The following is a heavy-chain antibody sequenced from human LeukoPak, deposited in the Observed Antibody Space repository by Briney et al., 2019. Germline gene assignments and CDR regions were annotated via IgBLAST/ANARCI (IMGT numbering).Heavy chain of an antibody. J-gene: IGHJ4*02. D-gene: IGHD6-19*01. CDR1: GFTFSSYS. Sequence: PGGSLRLSCAASGFTFSSYSMNWVRQAPGKGLEWVSYISSSSSTIYYADSVKGRFTISRDNAKNSLYLQMNSLRDEDTAVYYCATLRSDSSGWYYFDYWGQGTLVTVSS. CDR3: ATLRSDSSGWYYFDY. V-gene: IGHV3-48*02. CDR2: ISSSSSTI.